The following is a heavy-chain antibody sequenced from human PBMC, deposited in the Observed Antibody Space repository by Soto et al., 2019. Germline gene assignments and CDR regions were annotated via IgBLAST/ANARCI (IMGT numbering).Heavy chain of an antibody. CDR1: GFNVMSYW. Sequence: PGGSLRLSCAVSGFNVMSYWMSWVHQAPRKGLEWVASIKEDGSEIYYLHSVRGRFSISRDSAGNALHLTMNYLSAEDTGVYFCARDIGFDYVNWGQGTLVTVSS. V-gene: IGHV3-7*01. CDR3: ARDIGFDYVN. D-gene: IGHD3-16*01. J-gene: IGHJ4*02. CDR2: IKEDGSEI.